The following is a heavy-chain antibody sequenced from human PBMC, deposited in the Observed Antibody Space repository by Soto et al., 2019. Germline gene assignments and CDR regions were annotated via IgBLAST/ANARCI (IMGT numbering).Heavy chain of an antibody. CDR2: IWYDGSNK. J-gene: IGHJ4*02. CDR1: GFTFSSYG. V-gene: IGHV3-33*01. CDR3: ARDSPGYCSGGSCYEFDY. D-gene: IGHD2-15*01. Sequence: GGSLRLSCAASGFTFSSYGMHWVRRAPGKGLEWVAVIWYDGSNKYYADSVKGRFTISRDNSKNTLYLQMTSLRAEDTAVYYCARDSPGYCSGGSCYEFDYWGQGTLVTVSS.